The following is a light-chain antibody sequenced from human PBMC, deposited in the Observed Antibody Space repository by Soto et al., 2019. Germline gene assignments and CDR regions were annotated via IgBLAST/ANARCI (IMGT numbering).Light chain of an antibody. J-gene: IGKJ1*01. CDR2: KAS. V-gene: IGKV1-5*03. CDR1: QTISSW. Sequence: DIQMTQSPSTLSGSVGDRVTITCRASQTISSWLAWYQQKPGKAPKLLIYKASTLKSGVPSRFSGSGSGTEFTLTISRLAPEDFAVYYCQQYEDSPVTFGQGTKVEIK. CDR3: QQYEDSPVT.